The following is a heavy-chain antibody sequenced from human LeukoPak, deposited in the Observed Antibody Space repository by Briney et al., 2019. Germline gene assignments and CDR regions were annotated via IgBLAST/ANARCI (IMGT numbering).Heavy chain of an antibody. Sequence: GGSLRLSCAASGFTFDDYAMHWVRHAPGKGLEWVSGISWNSGSIGYADSVKGRFTISRDNAKNSLYLQMSSLRAEDTALYYCAAFAYCGGDCYPSFDYWGQGTLVTVSS. CDR2: ISWNSGSI. D-gene: IGHD2-21*02. J-gene: IGHJ4*02. CDR3: AAFAYCGGDCYPSFDY. V-gene: IGHV3-9*01. CDR1: GFTFDDYA.